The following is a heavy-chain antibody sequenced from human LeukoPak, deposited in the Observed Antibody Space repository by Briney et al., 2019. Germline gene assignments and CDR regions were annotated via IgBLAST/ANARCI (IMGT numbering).Heavy chain of an antibody. V-gene: IGHV1-24*01. D-gene: IGHD3-10*01. CDR3: ATENKATYPIPLRHYYGSGRESIYFQH. J-gene: IGHJ1*01. CDR2: FDPEEGET. CDR1: GYTLTELS. Sequence: ASVKVSCKVSGYTLTELSMHWVRQAPGKGLEWMGGFDPEEGETIYAQKFQGRVTMTEDTSTDTAYMELSSLRSEDTAVYYCATENKATYPIPLRHYYGSGRESIYFQHWGQGTLVTVSS.